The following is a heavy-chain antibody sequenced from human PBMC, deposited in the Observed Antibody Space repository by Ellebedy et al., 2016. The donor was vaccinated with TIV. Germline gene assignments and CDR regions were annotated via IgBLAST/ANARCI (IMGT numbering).Heavy chain of an antibody. CDR2: ISGSGGTT. V-gene: IGHV3-23*01. CDR3: ARYCSGGSCLSTGCYYGMDV. CDR1: GFTFSSYA. Sequence: GESLKISCAASGFTFSSYAMTWVRQAPGKGLEWVSDISGSGGTTYYVDSMKGRFTISRDNSKNTLYLQMNSLRAEDTAVYYCARYCSGGSCLSTGCYYGMDVWGQGTTVTVSS. J-gene: IGHJ6*02. D-gene: IGHD2-15*01.